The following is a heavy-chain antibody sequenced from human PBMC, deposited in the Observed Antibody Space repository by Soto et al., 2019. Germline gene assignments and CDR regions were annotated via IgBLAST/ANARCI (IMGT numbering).Heavy chain of an antibody. CDR2: IYYTGST. CDR1: GDSITSYY. D-gene: IGHD3-10*01. Sequence: QVQLQESGPGLVKPSETLSLTCTVSGDSITSYYWSWIRQPPGKGLEWLGYIYYTGSTTYNPSLRSRVTKSLDTANNEFSLKPNSVTAADTAVYDCARHAFGSGFYYGMGVWGQGTTVTVSS. J-gene: IGHJ6*02. V-gene: IGHV4-59*08. CDR3: ARHAFGSGFYYGMGV.